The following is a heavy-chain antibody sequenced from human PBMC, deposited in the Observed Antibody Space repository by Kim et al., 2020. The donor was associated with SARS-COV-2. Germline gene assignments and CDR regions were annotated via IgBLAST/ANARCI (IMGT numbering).Heavy chain of an antibody. D-gene: IGHD2-21*01. V-gene: IGHV3-74*01. CDR2: INSDGTSA. Sequence: GGSLRLSCAASGFTFSSFWIHWVRQAPGKGLVWVARINSDGTSARHADSVKGRFTISRDNAKKTLYMEMNSLRADDTAVYYCVIDSYYYYGMDVWGQGTTVTVSS. CDR3: VIDSYYYYGMDV. J-gene: IGHJ6*02. CDR1: GFTFSSFW.